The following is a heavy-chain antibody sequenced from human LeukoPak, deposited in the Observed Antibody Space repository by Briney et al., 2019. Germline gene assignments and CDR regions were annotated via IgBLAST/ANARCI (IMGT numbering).Heavy chain of an antibody. CDR1: GYIFATSW. V-gene: IGHV5-51*01. CDR3: ARQYNSETYRLGFDP. J-gene: IGHJ5*02. D-gene: IGHD1-26*01. Sequence: ESLKISCKGFGYIFATSWIAWVRQMPGKGLEWMGIIYPGDSDARYSPSFQGQVTMSADKSISTAYLQWSSLKASDTAIYYCARQYNSETYRLGFDPWGQGTPVTVSS. CDR2: IYPGDSDA.